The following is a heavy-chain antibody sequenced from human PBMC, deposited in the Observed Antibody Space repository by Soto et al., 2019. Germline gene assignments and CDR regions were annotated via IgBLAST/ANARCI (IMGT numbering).Heavy chain of an antibody. V-gene: IGHV4-4*07. J-gene: IGHJ3*02. CDR2: IYTSGST. D-gene: IGHD3-22*01. CDR1: GGSISSYY. CDR3: ARDSGPTYYYDSSGYSEAFDI. Sequence: PSETLSLTCTVSGGSISSYYWSWIRQPAGKGLEWIGRIYTSGSTNYNPSLKSRVTMSVDTSKSQFSLKLSSVTAADTAVYYCARDSGPTYYYDSSGYSEAFDIWGQGTMVTVSS.